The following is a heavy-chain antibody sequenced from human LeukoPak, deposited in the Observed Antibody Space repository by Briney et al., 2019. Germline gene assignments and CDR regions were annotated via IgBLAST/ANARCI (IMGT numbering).Heavy chain of an antibody. J-gene: IGHJ4*02. CDR3: TTRGGSFSIFDY. Sequence: PGGSLRLSCAASGFTFSDYYMSWVRQAPGKGLEWVGRIKSKTDGGTTDCAAPVKGRFTTSRDDSKNTLYLQMNSLKTEDTAVYYCTTRGGSFSIFDYWGQGTLVTVSS. CDR2: IKSKTDGGTT. CDR1: GFTFSDYY. V-gene: IGHV3-15*01. D-gene: IGHD1-26*01.